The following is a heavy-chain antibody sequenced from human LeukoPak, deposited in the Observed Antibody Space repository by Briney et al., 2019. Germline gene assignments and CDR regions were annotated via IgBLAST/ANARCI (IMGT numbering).Heavy chain of an antibody. D-gene: IGHD3-10*01. J-gene: IGHJ4*02. CDR2: IYSGGST. CDR3: ARVHHYYGSGSYLDY. CDR1: GFTVSSNY. V-gene: IGHV3-53*01. Sequence: PGGSLRLSCAASGFTVSSNYMSWARQAPGKGLEWVSVIYSGGSTYYADSVKGRFTISRDNSKNTLYLQMNSLRAEDTAVYYCARVHHYYGSGSYLDYWGQGTLVTVSS.